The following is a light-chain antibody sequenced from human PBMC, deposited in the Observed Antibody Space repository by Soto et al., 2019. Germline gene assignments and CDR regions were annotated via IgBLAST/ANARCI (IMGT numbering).Light chain of an antibody. CDR1: QRVSSSY. Sequence: EIVLTQSPGTLSLSPGERATLSCRASQRVSSSYLARYQQKPGQAPRLLMYGASSRATGIPDRFSGSGSGTDFTLTISRLEPEDFAVYYCQQYGSSSITFGQGTRLEIK. J-gene: IGKJ5*01. CDR2: GAS. V-gene: IGKV3-20*01. CDR3: QQYGSSSIT.